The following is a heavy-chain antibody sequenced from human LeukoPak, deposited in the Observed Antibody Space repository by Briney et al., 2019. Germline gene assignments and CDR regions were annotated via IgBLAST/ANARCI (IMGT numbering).Heavy chain of an antibody. CDR3: ARNRLPGLYGSGSYLFDY. D-gene: IGHD3-10*01. Sequence: ASVKVSFKASGGTFSSYAISWVRQAPGQGLEWMGWISAYNGNTTYAQKLQGRVTMTTDTSTSTAYMELSSLRSEDTAVYYCARNRLPGLYGSGSYLFDYWGQGTLVTVSS. CDR2: ISAYNGNT. CDR1: GGTFSSYA. V-gene: IGHV1-18*01. J-gene: IGHJ4*02.